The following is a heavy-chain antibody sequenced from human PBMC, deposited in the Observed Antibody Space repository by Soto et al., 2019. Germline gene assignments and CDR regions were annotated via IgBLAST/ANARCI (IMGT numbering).Heavy chain of an antibody. CDR2: IKKDGSEQ. CDR1: GFTFNRYW. CDR3: ANGSPSWYFDF. D-gene: IGHD3-10*01. V-gene: IGHV3-7*01. J-gene: IGHJ4*02. Sequence: GSLRLSCAASGFTFNRYWMSRVRQAPGKGLEWVANIKKDGSEQYYVDSVKGRFTVSRDNAKNSLTLQMSGLRAEDTAVYYCANGSPSWYFDFSAQGTLVTVSS.